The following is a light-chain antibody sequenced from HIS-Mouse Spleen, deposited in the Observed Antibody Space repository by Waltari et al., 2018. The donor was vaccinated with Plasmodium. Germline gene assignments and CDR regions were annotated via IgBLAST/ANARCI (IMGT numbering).Light chain of an antibody. CDR3: QQYGSSPPYT. Sequence: EIVLTQSPGTLSLSAGERATLSSRASQSVSSSYLAWYQQKPGQAPRLLIYGASSRATGIPDRFSGSGSGTDFTLTISRLEPEDFAVYYCQQYGSSPPYTFGQGTKLEIK. V-gene: IGKV3-20*01. CDR1: QSVSSSY. J-gene: IGKJ2*01. CDR2: GAS.